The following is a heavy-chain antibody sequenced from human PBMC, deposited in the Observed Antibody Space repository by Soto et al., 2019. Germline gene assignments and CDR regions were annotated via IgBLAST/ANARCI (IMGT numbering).Heavy chain of an antibody. Sequence: QVQVVESGGGVVQPGTSLRLSCVASGFSFSSYGMHWVRQAPGKGLEWVAVMSYDGSDKQYADDVKGRFSISRDNSKNTVYLEMNSLRREDTAVYFCVKDGGFLDMWSGFNGMDVWGQGTTVTVSS. CDR2: MSYDGSDK. J-gene: IGHJ6*02. V-gene: IGHV3-30*18. CDR1: GFSFSSYG. CDR3: VKDGGFLDMWSGFNGMDV. D-gene: IGHD3-3*01.